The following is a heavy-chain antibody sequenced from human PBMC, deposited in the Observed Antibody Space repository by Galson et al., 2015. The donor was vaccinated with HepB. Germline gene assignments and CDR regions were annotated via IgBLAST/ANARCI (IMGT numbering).Heavy chain of an antibody. CDR3: ARLMMGAFWTHYQNDAFDI. CDR1: GFIIGNNY. CDR2: IYSGNTT. J-gene: IGHJ3*02. Sequence: SLRLSCAGSGFIIGNNYISWVRQAPGRGLEWVSSIYSGNTTDYSDSVKGRFTISRDKSRTTVFLQMNSLRVEDTAVYFCARLMMGAFWTHYQNDAFDIWGQGTLVTVSS. D-gene: IGHD3/OR15-3a*01. V-gene: IGHV3-53*01.